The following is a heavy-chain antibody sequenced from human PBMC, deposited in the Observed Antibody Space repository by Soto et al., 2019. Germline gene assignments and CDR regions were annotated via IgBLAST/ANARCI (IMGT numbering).Heavy chain of an antibody. Sequence: QVQLVESGGGVVQPGRSLRLSCAASGFTFSSYGMHWVRQAPGKGLEWVAVIWYDGSNKYYADSVKGRFTISRDNSKNTLYLQMNSLRAEGTAVYYCARDHGGYGDIPGGDYWGQGTLVTVSS. CDR3: ARDHGGYGDIPGGDY. CDR2: IWYDGSNK. CDR1: GFTFSSYG. V-gene: IGHV3-33*01. J-gene: IGHJ4*02. D-gene: IGHD4-17*01.